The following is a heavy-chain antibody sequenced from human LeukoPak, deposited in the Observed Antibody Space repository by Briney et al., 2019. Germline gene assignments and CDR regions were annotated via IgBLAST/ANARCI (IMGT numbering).Heavy chain of an antibody. V-gene: IGHV3-21*04. D-gene: IGHD6-13*01. Sequence: PGGSLTLSCAASGFTFSNYSLNWVRQAPGKGLEWVSCISGDSRYIYYADSVKGRSTISRDNAQNSLYLHMNSLRAEDTAVYYCARGPFSSSWSDFDYWGQGTLVTVSS. CDR2: ISGDSRYI. CDR1: GFTFSNYS. J-gene: IGHJ4*02. CDR3: ARGPFSSSWSDFDY.